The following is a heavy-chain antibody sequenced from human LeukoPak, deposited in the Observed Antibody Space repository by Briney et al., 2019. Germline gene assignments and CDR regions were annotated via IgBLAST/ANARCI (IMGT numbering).Heavy chain of an antibody. J-gene: IGHJ4*02. CDR1: GFTFDDYA. D-gene: IGHD3-22*01. V-gene: IGHV3-23*01. Sequence: GGSLRLSCAASGFTFDDYAMHWVRQAPGKGLEWVSVISGSDGSTYYADSVKGRFTISRDDSKNTLYLQMNSLRAEDTAVYYCAKAGVVVFITTFFDYWGQGTLVTVSS. CDR2: ISGSDGST. CDR3: AKAGVVVFITTFFDY.